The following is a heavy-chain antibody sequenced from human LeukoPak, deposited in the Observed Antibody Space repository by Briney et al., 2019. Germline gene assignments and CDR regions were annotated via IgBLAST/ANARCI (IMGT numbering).Heavy chain of an antibody. CDR1: GFTFSSYS. CDR2: ISSSSSYI. Sequence: GGPLRLSCAASGFTFSSYSMNGFRQAPGKGLEWVSSISSSSSYIYYADSVKGRFTIYRDNARNSLYLQMNSLRAEDTDVYYCARDHYDFWGGYYWFDYWGQGTLVTVSS. CDR3: ARDHYDFWGGYYWFDY. V-gene: IGHV3-21*01. D-gene: IGHD3-3*01. J-gene: IGHJ4*02.